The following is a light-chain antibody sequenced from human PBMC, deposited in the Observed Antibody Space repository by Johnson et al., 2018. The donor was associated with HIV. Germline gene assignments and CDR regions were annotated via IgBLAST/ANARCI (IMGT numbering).Light chain of an antibody. J-gene: IGLJ1*01. V-gene: IGLV1-51*01. CDR1: SSNIGNNY. Sequence: SVLTQPPSVSAAPGQKVTISCSGSSSNIGNNYVSWYQQLPGTAPKVLIYDNNKRPSGIPDRFSGSKSGTSATLGITGLQTVDEADYYCGTWDSSLSAYVFGTGTKATVL. CDR2: DNN. CDR3: GTWDSSLSAYV.